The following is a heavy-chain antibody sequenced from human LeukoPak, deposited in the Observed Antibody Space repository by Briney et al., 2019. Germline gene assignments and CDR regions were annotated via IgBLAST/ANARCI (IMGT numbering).Heavy chain of an antibody. V-gene: IGHV3-21*01. CDR3: ARGVVRYFDY. J-gene: IGHJ4*02. D-gene: IGHD3-9*01. CDR2: ISSSSSYI. Sequence: GGSQRLSCAASGFTFSGYSMNWVRQAPGKGLEWVSSISSSSSYIYYADSVKGRFTISRDNAKNSLYLQMNSLRAEDTAVHYCARGVVRYFDYWGQGALVTVSS. CDR1: GFTFSGYS.